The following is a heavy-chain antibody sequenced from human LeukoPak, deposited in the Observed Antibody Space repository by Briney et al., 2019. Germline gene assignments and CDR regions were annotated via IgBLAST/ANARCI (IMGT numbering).Heavy chain of an antibody. Sequence: GGSLRLSCAASGFTFSSSAMSWVRQAPGKGLEWVSALSGSGGSTYFADSVKGRFTISRDNSRNTVYLQMNSLRAEDTAVYYCAKESPGWLRLFDYWGQGTLVTVSS. D-gene: IGHD5-12*01. V-gene: IGHV3-23*01. CDR1: GFTFSSSA. CDR2: LSGSGGST. CDR3: AKESPGWLRLFDY. J-gene: IGHJ4*02.